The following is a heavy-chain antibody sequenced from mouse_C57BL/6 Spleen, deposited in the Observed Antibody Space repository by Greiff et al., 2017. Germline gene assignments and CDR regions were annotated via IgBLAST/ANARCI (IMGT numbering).Heavy chain of an antibody. D-gene: IGHD3-2*02. CDR1: GYTFTDYE. CDR3: TRASSGYAWFAY. J-gene: IGHJ3*01. V-gene: IGHV1-15*01. CDR2: IDPETGGT. Sequence: VQLQQSGAELVRPGASVTLSCKASGYTFTDYEMHWVKQTPVHGLEWIGAIDPETGGTAHNQKFKGKAILTADKSSSTAYMELRSLTSEDSAVYYCTRASSGYAWFAYWGQGTLVTVSA.